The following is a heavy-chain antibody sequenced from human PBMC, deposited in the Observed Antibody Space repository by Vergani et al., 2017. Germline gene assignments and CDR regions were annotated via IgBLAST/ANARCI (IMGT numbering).Heavy chain of an antibody. CDR3: ARVVVPAAHDI. D-gene: IGHD2-2*01. Sequence: QVQLQESGPGLVKPSETLSLTCTVSGGSISSYYWSWIRQPPGKGLEWIGYIYTSGSTNYNPSLKSRVTISVDTSKNQFSLKLSSVTAADTAVYYCARVVVPAAHDIWGQGTMVTVSS. V-gene: IGHV4-4*09. CDR1: GGSISSYY. CDR2: IYTSGST. J-gene: IGHJ3*02.